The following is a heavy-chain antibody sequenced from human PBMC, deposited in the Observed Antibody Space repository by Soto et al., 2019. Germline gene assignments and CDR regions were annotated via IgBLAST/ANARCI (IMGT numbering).Heavy chain of an antibody. D-gene: IGHD2-2*02. CDR2: IYSGGST. CDR3: ATYTSLDY. CDR1: GYTVSNNY. Sequence: EVQLVETGGGLIQPGGSLRLSCAASGYTVSNNYMSWVRQAPGKGLEWVSLIYSGGSTFYADSVKGRFTISRDNSKNTLFLQMNSLRAEDTAVYFCATYTSLDYWGQGTLVTISS. J-gene: IGHJ4*02. V-gene: IGHV3-53*02.